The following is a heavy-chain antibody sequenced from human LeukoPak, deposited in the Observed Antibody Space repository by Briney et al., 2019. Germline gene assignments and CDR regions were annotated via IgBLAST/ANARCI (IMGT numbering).Heavy chain of an antibody. V-gene: IGHV4-34*01. D-gene: IGHD2-2*01. CDR2: INHSGST. Sequence: SETLSLTCAVYGGSFSGYYWTWIRQPPGKGLEWIGEINHSGSTNYNPSLKSRVTISVDTSKNQFSLKLTSLTAADTAVYYCARGTRYCSSTSCYDYGSMDDWGQGTTVTVSS. CDR1: GGSFSGYY. J-gene: IGHJ6*02. CDR3: ARGTRYCSSTSCYDYGSMDD.